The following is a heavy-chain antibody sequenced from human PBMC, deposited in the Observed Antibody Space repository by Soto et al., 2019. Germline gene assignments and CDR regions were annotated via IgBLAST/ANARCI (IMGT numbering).Heavy chain of an antibody. D-gene: IGHD3-10*01. CDR1: GGSISSSSYY. V-gene: IGHV4-39*01. CDR2: IYYSGST. CDR3: ARHGGIRYYYGSGSFPNWFAP. Sequence: QLQLQESGPGLVKPSETLSLTCTVSGGSISSSSYYWGWIRQPPGKGLEWIGSIYYSGSTYYNPSLKSRVTISVDTSKNQFSLKLSSVTASATAVYYCARHGGIRYYYGSGSFPNWFAPWGQGTLVTVSS. J-gene: IGHJ5*02.